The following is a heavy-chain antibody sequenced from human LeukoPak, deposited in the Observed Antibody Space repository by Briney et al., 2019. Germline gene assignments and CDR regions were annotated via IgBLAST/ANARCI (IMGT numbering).Heavy chain of an antibody. CDR2: IYSGGST. D-gene: IGHD4-11*01. Sequence: GGSLRLSCAASGFTVSSNYMSWVRQVPGKGLEWVSVIYSGGSTYYADSVKGRFTISRDNSKNTLYLQMNSLRAEDTAVYYCARAGTTGDFDYWGQGTLVTVSS. J-gene: IGHJ4*02. CDR3: ARAGTTGDFDY. CDR1: GFTVSSNY. V-gene: IGHV3-53*01.